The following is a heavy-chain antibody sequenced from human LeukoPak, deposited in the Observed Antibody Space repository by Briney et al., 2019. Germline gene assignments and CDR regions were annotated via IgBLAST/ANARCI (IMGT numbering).Heavy chain of an antibody. V-gene: IGHV1-2*02. CDR3: ARGGPNWNYPKSYYYYMDV. Sequence: ASVKVSCKASGYTLTIYGMNWVRQAPGQGLEWMGWINPNSGGTNYAQKFQGRVTMTRDTSISTAYMELSRLRSDDTAVYYCARGGPNWNYPKSYYYYMDVWGKGTTVTVSS. CDR1: GYTLTIYG. CDR2: INPNSGGT. J-gene: IGHJ6*03. D-gene: IGHD1-7*01.